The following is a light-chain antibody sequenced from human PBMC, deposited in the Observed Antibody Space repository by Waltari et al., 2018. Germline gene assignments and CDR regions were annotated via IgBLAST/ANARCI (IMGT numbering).Light chain of an antibody. V-gene: IGLV5-45*01. CDR2: YKPDSGT. CDR3: MILYNNAVV. CDR1: RDITVGTSK. Sequence: QAVLTQPASLSASPGASASLTCTLRRDITVGTSKIQWYQQRPGSPPQFLVNYKPDSGTQLGSGVPSRFSGSKDTSANAGILLISGLQSEDEADYYCMILYNNAVVFGGGTKVTVL. J-gene: IGLJ3*02.